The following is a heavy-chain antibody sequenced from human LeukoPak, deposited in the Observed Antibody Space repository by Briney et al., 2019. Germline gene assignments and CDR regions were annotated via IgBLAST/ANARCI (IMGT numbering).Heavy chain of an antibody. V-gene: IGHV1-2*02. Sequence: ASVKVSCKASGYTFTGYYMHWVRQAPGQGLEWMGWINPNSGGTNYAQKFQGRATMTRDTSISTAYMELSRLRSDDTAVYYCARFPLGSSGGDYWGQGTLVTVSS. CDR3: ARFPLGSSGGDY. CDR1: GYTFTGYY. J-gene: IGHJ4*02. CDR2: INPNSGGT. D-gene: IGHD2-15*01.